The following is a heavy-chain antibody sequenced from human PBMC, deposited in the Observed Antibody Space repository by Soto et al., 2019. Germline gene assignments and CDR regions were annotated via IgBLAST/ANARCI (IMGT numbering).Heavy chain of an antibody. CDR2: ISAYNGNT. Sequence: ASVKVSCKASGYTFTSYDISWVRQAPGQGLEWMGWISAYNGNTNYAQKLQGRVTMTTDTSTSTAYMELRSLRSDDTAVYYCAREDFWSGYRIYYYYGMDVWGQGTTVTVSS. V-gene: IGHV1-18*01. D-gene: IGHD3-3*01. CDR3: AREDFWSGYRIYYYYGMDV. CDR1: GYTFTSYD. J-gene: IGHJ6*02.